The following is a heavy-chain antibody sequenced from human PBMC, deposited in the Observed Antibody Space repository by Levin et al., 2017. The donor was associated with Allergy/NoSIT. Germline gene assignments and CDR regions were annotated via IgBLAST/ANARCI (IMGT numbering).Heavy chain of an antibody. V-gene: IGHV3-30-3*01. CDR3: ARAEEYYDILTGYRSLYYFDY. Sequence: GESLKISCAASGFTFSSYAMHWVRQAPGKGLEWVAVISYDGSNKYYADSVKGRFTISRDNSKNTLYLQMNSLRAEDTAVYYCARAEEYYDILTGYRSLYYFDYWGQGTLVTVSS. J-gene: IGHJ4*02. CDR2: ISYDGSNK. D-gene: IGHD3-9*01. CDR1: GFTFSSYA.